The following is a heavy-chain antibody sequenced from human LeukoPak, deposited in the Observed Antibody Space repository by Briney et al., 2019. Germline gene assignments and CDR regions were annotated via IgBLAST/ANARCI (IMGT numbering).Heavy chain of an antibody. V-gene: IGHV4-59*01. J-gene: IGHJ6*02. D-gene: IGHD3-3*01. CDR3: ARGNYDFWSGYYYYYGMDV. CDR2: IYYSGST. Sequence: PSGTLSLTCTVSGGSISSYYWSWIRQPPGKGLEWIGYIYYSGSTNYNPSLKSRVTISVDTSKNQLSLKLSSVTAADTAVYYCARGNYDFWSGYYYYYGMDVWGQGTTVTVSS. CDR1: GGSISSYY.